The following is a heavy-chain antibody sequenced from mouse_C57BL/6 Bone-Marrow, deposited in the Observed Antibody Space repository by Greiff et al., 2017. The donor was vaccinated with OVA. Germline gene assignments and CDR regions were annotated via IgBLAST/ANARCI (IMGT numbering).Heavy chain of an antibody. CDR3: ARWGYGNYPFAY. D-gene: IGHD2-10*02. CDR2: IDPSDSYT. Sequence: QVQLQQPGAELVMPGASVKLSCKASGYTFTSYWMHWVKQRPGQGLEWIGEIDPSDSYTNYNQKFKGKSTLTVDKSSSTAYMQLSSLTSEDSAVYYCARWGYGNYPFAYWGQGTLVTVSA. J-gene: IGHJ3*01. CDR1: GYTFTSYW. V-gene: IGHV1-69*01.